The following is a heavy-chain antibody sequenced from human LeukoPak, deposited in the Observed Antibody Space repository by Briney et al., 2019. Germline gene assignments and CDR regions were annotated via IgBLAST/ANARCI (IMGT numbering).Heavy chain of an antibody. V-gene: IGHV3-7*01. CDR1: GFTFSSYW. D-gene: IGHD3-3*01. Sequence: GGSLRLSCAASGFTFSSYWMNWARQAPGKGLEWVAHIKQDGSQEYYVDSVKGRFTISRDSAKNSLYLQMNSLRAEDTAVYYARGVPYDSWSGPHYSDYWGQGTLVTVSS. J-gene: IGHJ4*02. CDR3: ARGVPYDSWSGPHYSDY. CDR2: IKQDGSQE.